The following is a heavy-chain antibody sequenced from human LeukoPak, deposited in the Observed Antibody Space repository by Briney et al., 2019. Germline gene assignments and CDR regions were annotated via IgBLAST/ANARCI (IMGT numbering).Heavy chain of an antibody. CDR2: INTDGSNT. D-gene: IGHD3-22*01. CDR3: AKDQVWIVVGSFDY. CDR1: RFTLRSYW. V-gene: IGHV3-74*01. Sequence: KAGGSLRLSCAASRFTLRSYWMHWVRHAPGKGLVWVSRINTDGSNTNYADSVKCPFTISRDNAMNTLYLQMNNLRAEDTAVYYCAKDQVWIVVGSFDYWGQGTLVTVSS. J-gene: IGHJ4*02.